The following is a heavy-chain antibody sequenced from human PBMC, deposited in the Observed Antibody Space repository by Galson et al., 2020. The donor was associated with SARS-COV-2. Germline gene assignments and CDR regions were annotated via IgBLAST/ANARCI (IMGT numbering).Heavy chain of an antibody. CDR3: ASTWMAVAGTNFDY. Sequence: GGSLRLSCAASGPKFSDHWMHCVRQPPGKGLVWDSRTHGGVSYTNYANSVKDRFTLSRDNAKNTLYLQMNSLRVEDTAVYYCASTWMAVAGTNFDYWGRGTLVTVSS. CDR2: THGGVSYT. J-gene: IGHJ4*02. D-gene: IGHD6-19*01. V-gene: IGHV3-74*01. CDR1: GPKFSDHW.